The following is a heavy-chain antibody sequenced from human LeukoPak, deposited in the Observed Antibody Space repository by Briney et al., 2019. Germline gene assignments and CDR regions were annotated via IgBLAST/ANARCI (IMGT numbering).Heavy chain of an antibody. V-gene: IGHV3-21*01. CDR3: ARDSSGYYASAN. CDR2: ISSSSSYI. J-gene: IGHJ4*02. D-gene: IGHD3-22*01. CDR1: GFTFSSYS. Sequence: GGSLRLSCAASGFTFSSYSMNWVRQAPGKGLEWVSSISSSSSYIYHADSVKGRFTISRDNAKNSLYLQMNSLRAEDTAVYYCARDSSGYYASANWGQGTLVTVSS.